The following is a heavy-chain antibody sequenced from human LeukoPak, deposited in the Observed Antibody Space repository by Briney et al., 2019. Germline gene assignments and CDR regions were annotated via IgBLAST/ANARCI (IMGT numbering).Heavy chain of an antibody. Sequence: ASVKVSCKTSGHTFTSYGISWVRQAPGQGLEWMGWISAYNGKTNFAQNLQGRITMTTDTSTSTAYMELRSLASDDTAVYYCARVYCSGTSCQRYGMDVWGQGTTVTVSS. D-gene: IGHD2-2*01. CDR3: ARVYCSGTSCQRYGMDV. CDR2: ISAYNGKT. CDR1: GHTFTSYG. V-gene: IGHV1-18*01. J-gene: IGHJ6*02.